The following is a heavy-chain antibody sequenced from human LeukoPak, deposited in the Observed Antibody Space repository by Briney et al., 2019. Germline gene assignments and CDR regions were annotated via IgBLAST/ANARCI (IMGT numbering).Heavy chain of an antibody. Sequence: SGGSLRLSCAASGVSVSSNFVIWVRQAPGKGLEWVSLIYSGGETSYADSVKGRFSISRDNSKNTLYLQMNSLRVEDTAVYYCTRDPPAVAINTYAWGQGNLVTVSS. J-gene: IGHJ5*02. CDR1: GVSVSSNF. CDR3: TRDPPAVAINTYA. D-gene: IGHD6-13*01. V-gene: IGHV3-66*01. CDR2: IYSGGET.